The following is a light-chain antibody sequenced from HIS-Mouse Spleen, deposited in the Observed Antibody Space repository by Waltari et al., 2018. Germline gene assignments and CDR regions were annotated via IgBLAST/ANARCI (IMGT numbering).Light chain of an antibody. CDR3: SSYAGSNNVV. J-gene: IGLJ2*01. V-gene: IGLV2-8*01. CDR2: EVS. CDR1: SSDVGGYHY. Sequence: QSALTQPPSASGSPGQSVTIPCTGTSSDVGGYHYVSWYQQHPGKAPKLMIYEVSKWPSGVPDRFSGSKSGNTASLTVSGLQAEDEADYYCSSYAGSNNVVFGGGTKLTVL.